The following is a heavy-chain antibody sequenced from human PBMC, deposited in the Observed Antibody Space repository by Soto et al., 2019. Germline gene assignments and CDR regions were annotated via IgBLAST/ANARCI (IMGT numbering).Heavy chain of an antibody. CDR1: GGSISTYY. CDR3: ARYNYGFDY. V-gene: IGHV4-59*01. CDR2: IHYTGST. D-gene: IGHD5-18*01. J-gene: IGHJ4*02. Sequence: TLSLTCTVSGGSISTYYWSWIRQPPGRGLEWIGYIHYTGSTNFNPSLKSRVTISVDTSKNLFSLKLTSVTAADTAVYYCARYNYGFDYWGQGTLVTVSS.